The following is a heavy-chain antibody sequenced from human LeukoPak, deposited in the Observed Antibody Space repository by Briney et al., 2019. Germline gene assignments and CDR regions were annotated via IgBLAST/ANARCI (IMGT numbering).Heavy chain of an antibody. CDR3: AKDRNYDILTGYNWFDP. J-gene: IGHJ5*02. CDR1: GFNFSTYA. D-gene: IGHD3-9*01. CDR2: INYSGGAT. Sequence: GGSLRLSCAASGFNFSTYAMSWVRQAPRKGPEWVSTINYSGGATYYAESVKGRFTISRDNPKNTLYLQMNSLRAEDTATYYCAKDRNYDILTGYNWFDPWGQGTLVTVSS. V-gene: IGHV3-23*01.